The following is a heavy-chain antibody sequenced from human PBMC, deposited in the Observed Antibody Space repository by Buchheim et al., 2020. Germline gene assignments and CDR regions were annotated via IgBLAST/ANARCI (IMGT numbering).Heavy chain of an antibody. CDR1: GFTIDDYG. CDR3: ARARDTGGYYYYSMDV. CDR2: ISWNGGTR. J-gene: IGHJ6*02. D-gene: IGHD5-18*01. Sequence: EVQLVESGGGVVRPGGSLRLSCAASGFTIDDYGMTWVRQPPGKGLEWVSGISWNGGTRGYADSVKGRFTISRDNGKNSLYLQMNSLRVEDTALYYCARARDTGGYYYYSMDVWGQGTT. V-gene: IGHV3-20*04.